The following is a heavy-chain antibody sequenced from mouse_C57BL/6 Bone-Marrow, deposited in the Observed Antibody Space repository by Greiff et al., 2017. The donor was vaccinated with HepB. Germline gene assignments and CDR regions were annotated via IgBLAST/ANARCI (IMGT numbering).Heavy chain of an antibody. CDR2: ISNGGGST. CDR1: GFTFSDYY. V-gene: IGHV5-12*01. J-gene: IGHJ3*01. CDR3: ASLTTY. Sequence: EVKLVESGGGLVQPGGSLKLSCAASGFTFSDYYMYWVRQTPEKRLEWVAYISNGGGSTYYPDTVKGRFTISRDNAKNTLYLQMSRLKSEDTAMYYCASLTTYWGQGTLVTVSA.